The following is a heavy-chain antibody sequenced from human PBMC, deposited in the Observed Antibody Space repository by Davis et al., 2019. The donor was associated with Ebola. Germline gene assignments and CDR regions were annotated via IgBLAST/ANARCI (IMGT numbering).Heavy chain of an antibody. J-gene: IGHJ4*02. V-gene: IGHV4-61*08. CDR2: IYYSGST. D-gene: IGHD5-18*01. CDR1: GGSISSGDYY. CDR3: ARYQIGIYGYFVDY. Sequence: PSETLSLTCTVSGGSISSGDYYWSWIRQPPGKGLEWIGYIYYSGSTNYNPSLKSRVTISVDTSKNQFSLKLSSVTAADTAVYYCARYQIGIYGYFVDYWGQGTLVTVSS.